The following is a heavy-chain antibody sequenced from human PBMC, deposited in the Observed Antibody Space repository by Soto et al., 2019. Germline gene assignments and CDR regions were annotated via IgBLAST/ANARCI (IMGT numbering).Heavy chain of an antibody. CDR1: GFTFSNYA. CDR3: AKESMSVAVSASRVYGMDV. J-gene: IGHJ6*02. Sequence: EVQLVESGGGLVQLGGSRRLSCAASGFTFSNYAMTWVRQAPGKGLEWVSTTRSNGEYTYYADSVKGRFTVSRDNSQNALFLEMSSLRAEDTAVYYCAKESMSVAVSASRVYGMDVWGQGTTVTVSS. CDR2: TRSNGEYT. V-gene: IGHV3-23*04. D-gene: IGHD6-6*01.